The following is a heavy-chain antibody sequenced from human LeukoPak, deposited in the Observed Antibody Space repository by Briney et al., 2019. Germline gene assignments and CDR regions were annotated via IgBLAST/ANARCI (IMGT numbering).Heavy chain of an antibody. Sequence: GGTLRLSCAASGFTFSSYGMSWVRQAPGKGLEWVSGISGSGGNTYYSDSVKGRFTISRDNSKNMLYLQMNSLRAEDTAVYYCSKDLEQWLALNWFDPWGQGTLVTVSS. CDR2: ISGSGGNT. D-gene: IGHD6-19*01. CDR3: SKDLEQWLALNWFDP. V-gene: IGHV3-23*01. J-gene: IGHJ5*02. CDR1: GFTFSSYG.